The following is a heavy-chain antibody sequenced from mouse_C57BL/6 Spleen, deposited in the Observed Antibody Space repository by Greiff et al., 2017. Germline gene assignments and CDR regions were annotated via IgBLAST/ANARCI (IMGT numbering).Heavy chain of an antibody. CDR2: IYPSDSET. Sequence: QVQLQQPGAELVRPGSSVKLSCKASGYTFTSYWMDWVKQRPGQGLEWIGNIYPSDSETHYNQKFKDKATLTVDKSSSTAYMQLSSLTSEDSAVYYCARGGSCYYYAIDYWGQGTSVTVSS. CDR1: GYTFTSYW. J-gene: IGHJ4*01. CDR3: ARGGSCYYYAIDY. V-gene: IGHV1-61*01. D-gene: IGHD1-1*01.